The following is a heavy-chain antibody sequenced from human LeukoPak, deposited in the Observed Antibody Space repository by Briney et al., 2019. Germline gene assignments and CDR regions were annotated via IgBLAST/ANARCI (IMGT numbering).Heavy chain of an antibody. V-gene: IGHV1-18*01. Sequence: ASVKVSCKASGYTFTSYGISWVRQAPGQGLERMGWISAYNGNTNYAQKLQGRVTMTTDTSTSTAYMELRSLRSDDTAVYYCARGIRAYSGYDDAFDIWGQGTMVTVSS. D-gene: IGHD5-12*01. CDR1: GYTFTSYG. CDR2: ISAYNGNT. CDR3: ARGIRAYSGYDDAFDI. J-gene: IGHJ3*02.